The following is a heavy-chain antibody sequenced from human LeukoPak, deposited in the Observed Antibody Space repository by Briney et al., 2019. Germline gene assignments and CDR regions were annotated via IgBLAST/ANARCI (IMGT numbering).Heavy chain of an antibody. CDR1: GGSISSNGDY. Sequence: SETLSLTCTVSGGSISSNGDYWGWIRQPPGKGLEWIASIYYTGITYYNPSLKSRVTISVDTSKNQFSLKLSSVTAADTAVYYCARGSGWYGFDYWGQGTLVTVSS. CDR2: IYYTGIT. J-gene: IGHJ4*02. D-gene: IGHD6-19*01. CDR3: ARGSGWYGFDY. V-gene: IGHV4-39*07.